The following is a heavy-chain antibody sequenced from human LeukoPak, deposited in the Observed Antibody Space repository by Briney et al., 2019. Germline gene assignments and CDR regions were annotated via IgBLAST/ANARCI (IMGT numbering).Heavy chain of an antibody. J-gene: IGHJ5*02. CDR2: IHYSGST. D-gene: IGHD6-19*01. Sequence: SETLSLTCTVSGGSISGYYWSWIRQPPGQGLEWIGHIHYSGSTNYNPSLKGRVTISLDMSKNQFSLKLNSMTAADTAVYYCAREGQWLPDWFDPWGQGTLVTVSS. V-gene: IGHV4-59*01. CDR1: GGSISGYY. CDR3: AREGQWLPDWFDP.